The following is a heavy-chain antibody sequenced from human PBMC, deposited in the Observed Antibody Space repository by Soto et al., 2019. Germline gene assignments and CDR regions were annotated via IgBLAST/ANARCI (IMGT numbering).Heavy chain of an antibody. CDR3: ARRGIYWNNNSFDP. CDR2: IYNSGST. J-gene: IGHJ5*02. CDR1: GGSLSRYY. D-gene: IGHD1-1*01. V-gene: IGHV4-59*12. Sequence: SETLSLTCTVSGGSLSRYYWSWIRQPPWKGLEWIAKIYNSGSTNYNPSLKSRVTISVDTSKNQFSLKLSSVTAADTAVYYCARRGIYWNNNSFDPWGQGTLVTVSS.